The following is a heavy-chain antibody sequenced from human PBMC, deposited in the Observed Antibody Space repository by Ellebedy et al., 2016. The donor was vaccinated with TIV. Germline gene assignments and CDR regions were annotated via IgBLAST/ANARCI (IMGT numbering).Heavy chain of an antibody. Sequence: GESLKISCAASKFSFSNFGMHWVRQAPGKGLEWLAFIRYDGSKKFHADSVKGRFTISRDNSKNTLYLEMKSLRVEDTAVYYCAKDQVDYWGQGTLVTVSS. CDR2: IRYDGSKK. CDR1: KFSFSNFG. V-gene: IGHV3-30*02. CDR3: AKDQVDY. J-gene: IGHJ4*02.